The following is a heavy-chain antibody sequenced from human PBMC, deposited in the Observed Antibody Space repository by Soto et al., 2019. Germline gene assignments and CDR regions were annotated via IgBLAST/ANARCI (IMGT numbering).Heavy chain of an antibody. CDR3: ARDYYYDSSGYYSFDY. CDR1: GGSISSSSYY. CDR2: IYYSGST. J-gene: IGHJ4*02. V-gene: IGHV4-39*02. Sequence: SETLSLTCTVSGGSISSSSYYWGWIRQPPGKGLEWIGSIYYSGSTYYNPSLKSRVTISVDTSKNQFSLKLSSVTAADTAVYYCARDYYYDSSGYYSFDYWGQVTLVTVS. D-gene: IGHD3-22*01.